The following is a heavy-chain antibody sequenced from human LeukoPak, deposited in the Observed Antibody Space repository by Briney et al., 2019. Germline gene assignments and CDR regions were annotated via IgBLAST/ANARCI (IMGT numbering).Heavy chain of an antibody. J-gene: IGHJ4*02. CDR3: ARASYSYDINGWVPFDY. CDR1: GNSISSGDNY. V-gene: IGHV4-61*02. D-gene: IGHD3-22*01. CDR2: IYTSGST. Sequence: SDTLSLTCTVSGNSISSGDNYWRWLRQPAGKGLEGFGRIYTSGSTNYSPSLKSRVTISGDTSKNQFSLRLSSVTAADTAVYYCARASYSYDINGWVPFDYWGQGTLVTVSS.